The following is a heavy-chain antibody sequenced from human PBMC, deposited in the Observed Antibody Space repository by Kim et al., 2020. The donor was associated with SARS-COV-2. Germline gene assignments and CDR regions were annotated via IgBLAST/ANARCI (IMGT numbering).Heavy chain of an antibody. CDR2: IYNSGST. V-gene: IGHV4-59*01. Sequence: SETLSLTCSFSGGSISSYYWSWIRQPPGEGLEYIGYIYNSGSTNYNPSLKSRVTISIDTSRNQFSLKLSSVTAADTAVYYCASSRDGYSFDYWGQGTLVTVSS. CDR3: ASSRDGYSFDY. J-gene: IGHJ4*02. D-gene: IGHD4-4*01. CDR1: GGSISSYY.